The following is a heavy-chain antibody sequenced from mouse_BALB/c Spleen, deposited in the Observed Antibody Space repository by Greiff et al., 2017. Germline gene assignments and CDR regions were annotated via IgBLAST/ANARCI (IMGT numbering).Heavy chain of an antibody. D-gene: IGHD2-14*01. CDR2: ISTYYGNT. Sequence: VQLQQSGPELVRPGVSVKISCKGSSYTFTDYAMHWVKQSHAKSLEWIGVISTYYGNTNYNQKFKGKATMTVDKSSSTAYMELARLTSEDSAVYYWARGGNYRNDDGYAMDYGGQGTSVTVSA. CDR3: ARGGNYRNDDGYAMDY. V-gene: IGHV1-67*01. J-gene: IGHJ4*01. CDR1: SYTFTDYA.